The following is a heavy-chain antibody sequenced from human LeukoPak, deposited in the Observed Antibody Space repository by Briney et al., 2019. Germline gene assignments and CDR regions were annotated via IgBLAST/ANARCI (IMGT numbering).Heavy chain of an antibody. CDR2: IRYDGSNE. D-gene: IGHD2-2*01. CDR1: GFTFSSYG. CDR3: AKDLEYCSSTSCYDYYYGMDV. Sequence: GGSLRLSCAASGFTFSSYGMHWVRQAPGKGLEWVAFIRYDGSNEYYADSVKGRFTISRDNSKNTLYLQMNSLRAEDTAVYYCAKDLEYCSSTSCYDYYYGMDVWGQGTTVTVSS. J-gene: IGHJ6*02. V-gene: IGHV3-30*02.